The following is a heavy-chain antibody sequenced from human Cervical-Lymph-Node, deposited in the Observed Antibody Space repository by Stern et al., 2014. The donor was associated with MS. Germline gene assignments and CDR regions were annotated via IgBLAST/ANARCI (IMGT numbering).Heavy chain of an antibody. D-gene: IGHD3-10*01. V-gene: IGHV1-18*01. CDR3: ARDPGGYFHGMDV. CDR2: ISGHNGNT. CDR1: GYTFSTYG. J-gene: IGHJ6*02. Sequence: VQLVESGAEVKKPGASVKVSCNTSGYTFSTYGITWVRQAPGQGPEWMGWISGHNGNTNFAERFQGRLTMTTDTSTRTAYMELRSLRYDDTAVYFCARDPGGYFHGMDVWGQGTTVTVSS.